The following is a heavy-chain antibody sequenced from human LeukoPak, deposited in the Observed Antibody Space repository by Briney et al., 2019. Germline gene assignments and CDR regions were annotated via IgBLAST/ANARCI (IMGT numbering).Heavy chain of an antibody. Sequence: SETLSLTCTVSGGSISSYYWSWIRQPPGKGLEWIGYIYYSGSTNYNPSLKSRVTISVDTSKNQFSLKLSSVTAADTAVYYCARVKGYCSGGSSYAWGGGHDAFDIWGQGTMVTVFS. V-gene: IGHV4-59*01. CDR1: GGSISSYY. J-gene: IGHJ3*02. CDR2: IYYSGST. CDR3: ARVKGYCSGGSSYAWGGGHDAFDI. D-gene: IGHD2-15*01.